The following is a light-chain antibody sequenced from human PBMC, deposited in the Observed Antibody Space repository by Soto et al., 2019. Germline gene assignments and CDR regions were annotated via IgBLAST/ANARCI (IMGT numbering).Light chain of an antibody. Sequence: IQLTQSPSSLSVSVAERATISCRASQSVSSYLAWYQQKPGKAPKFLIFDASSRATGIPARFSGSGSGTGFTLTISSLQPEDFATYYCQQASSWPRTFGGGTKVDIK. V-gene: IGKV1-13*02. CDR2: DAS. CDR1: QSVSSY. CDR3: QQASSWPRT. J-gene: IGKJ4*02.